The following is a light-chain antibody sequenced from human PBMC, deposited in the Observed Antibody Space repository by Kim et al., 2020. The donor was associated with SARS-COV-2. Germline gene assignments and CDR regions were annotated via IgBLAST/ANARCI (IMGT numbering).Light chain of an antibody. CDR1: RNIDDW. V-gene: IGKV1-5*03. J-gene: IGKJ1*01. CDR2: KAS. CDR3: QQYRSYPWT. Sequence: SSVDDKTTITCRASRNIDDWVAWYQHKPGRAPKLLIYKASTLKSVVPSTFSGSGSGTEFTLTTSSLQPDDFATYYCQQYRSYPWTFGQGTKVDIK.